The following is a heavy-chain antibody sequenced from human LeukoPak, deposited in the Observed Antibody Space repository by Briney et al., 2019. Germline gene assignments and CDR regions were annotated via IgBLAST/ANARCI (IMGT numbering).Heavy chain of an antibody. CDR1: GGSISNYY. J-gene: IGHJ6*02. CDR2: VFSSGSS. CDR3: ARSEYSSSKYYYGMDV. D-gene: IGHD6-6*01. Sequence: SETLSLTCTGSGGSISNYYWSWIRQPPGKGLEWIGFVFSSGSSNYNPSLNSRITISVHTSKTQFSLKLTSVTAADTAVYYCARSEYSSSKYYYGMDVWGQGTTVTVSS. V-gene: IGHV4-59*08.